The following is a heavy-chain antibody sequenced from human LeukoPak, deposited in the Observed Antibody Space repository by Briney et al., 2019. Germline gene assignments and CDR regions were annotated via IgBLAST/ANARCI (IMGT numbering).Heavy chain of an antibody. CDR1: GFTFSSYW. CDR2: IKLDGSEK. J-gene: IGHJ4*02. Sequence: GGSLRLSCAASGFTFSSYWMSWVRQAPGKGLEWVANIKLDGSEKYYVDSVKGRFTISRDNAKNSLYLQMNSLRAEDTAVYYCASSHCSSTSCYAFFDYWGQGTLVTVSS. D-gene: IGHD2-2*01. V-gene: IGHV3-7*01. CDR3: ASSHCSSTSCYAFFDY.